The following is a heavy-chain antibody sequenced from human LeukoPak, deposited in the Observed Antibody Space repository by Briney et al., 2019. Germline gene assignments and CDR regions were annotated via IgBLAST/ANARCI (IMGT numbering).Heavy chain of an antibody. CDR1: GGSISSGAYY. V-gene: IGHV4-31*03. Sequence: SETLSLTCTVSGGSISSGAYYWSWIRQHPGKGLEWIGYIYYSGSTYYNPSLKSRVTISVDTSKNEFSLKPSSVTAADTAVYYCARNRYRPGYFDLWGRGTLVTVSS. J-gene: IGHJ2*01. D-gene: IGHD5-18*01. CDR2: IYYSGST. CDR3: ARNRYRPGYFDL.